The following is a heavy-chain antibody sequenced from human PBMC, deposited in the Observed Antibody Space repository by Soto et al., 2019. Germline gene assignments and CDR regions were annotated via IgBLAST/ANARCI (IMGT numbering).Heavy chain of an antibody. V-gene: IGHV3-30-3*01. J-gene: IGHJ3*02. CDR3: ARAYYYGSGSNDAFDI. D-gene: IGHD3-10*01. Sequence: GGSLRLSCAASGFTFSSYAMHWVRQAPGKGLEWVAVISYDGSNKYYADSVKGRFTISRDNSKNTLYLQMNSLRAEDTAVYYCARAYYYGSGSNDAFDIWGQGTMVTVSS. CDR1: GFTFSSYA. CDR2: ISYDGSNK.